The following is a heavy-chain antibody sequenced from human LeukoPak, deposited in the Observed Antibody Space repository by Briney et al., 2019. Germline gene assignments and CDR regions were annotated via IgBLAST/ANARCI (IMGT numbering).Heavy chain of an antibody. Sequence: GGSLRLSCAASGFTFGSSGMHWVRQAPGKGLEWVAVISYDGKNQHYADSVKGRFTISRDSSKNTLYLQMNSLRAEDTAVYYCAKLMFDFDSSGYSIDNWGQGTLVTVSS. J-gene: IGHJ4*02. CDR2: ISYDGKNQ. CDR3: AKLMFDFDSSGYSIDN. D-gene: IGHD3-22*01. V-gene: IGHV3-30*18. CDR1: GFTFGSSG.